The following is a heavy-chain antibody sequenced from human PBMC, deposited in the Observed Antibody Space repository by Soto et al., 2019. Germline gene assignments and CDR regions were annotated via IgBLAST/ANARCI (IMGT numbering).Heavy chain of an antibody. V-gene: IGHV3-23*01. CDR2: ITGPGRT. Sequence: EVQLLESGGGLVQPGGSLRLSCAASGFTFSSCAMSWVRQAPGKGLQWVSAITGPGRTYYADSVKGRFTISRDNSKSTLYLQMNSLRAEDTAIYYCAKDKMAEWLVGGYFDYWGQGALVTVSS. D-gene: IGHD6-19*01. J-gene: IGHJ4*02. CDR1: GFTFSSCA. CDR3: AKDKMAEWLVGGYFDY.